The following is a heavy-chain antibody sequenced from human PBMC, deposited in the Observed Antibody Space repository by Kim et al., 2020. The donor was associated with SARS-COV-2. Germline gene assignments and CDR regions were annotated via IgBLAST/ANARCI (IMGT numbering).Heavy chain of an antibody. V-gene: IGHV3-30*04. D-gene: IGHD1-1*01. CDR3: SMLTRGLERAEPRGYYFDY. Sequence: GGSLRLSCGASGFAFSSYAMHWVRQAPGKGLEWVAVISFGGSNKYYADSVKGRFTISRDDSKNTLYLRMNSLRAEDTAVYYCSMLTRGLERAEPRGYYFDYWGRGTLVTVSS. CDR1: GFAFSSYA. CDR2: ISFGGSNK. J-gene: IGHJ4*02.